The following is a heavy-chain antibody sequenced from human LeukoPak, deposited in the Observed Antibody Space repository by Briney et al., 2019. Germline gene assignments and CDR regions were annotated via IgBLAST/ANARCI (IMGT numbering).Heavy chain of an antibody. Sequence: SETLSLTCTVSGGSISSGGYYWSWIRQHPGKGLEWIGYIYYSGSTYYNPSLKSRVTISVDTSKNQFSLKLSSVTAADTAVYHCARERSVGVPAAPVYYYGMDVWGQGTTVTVSS. D-gene: IGHD2-2*01. CDR2: IYYSGST. CDR1: GGSISSGGYY. CDR3: ARERSVGVPAAPVYYYGMDV. J-gene: IGHJ6*02. V-gene: IGHV4-31*03.